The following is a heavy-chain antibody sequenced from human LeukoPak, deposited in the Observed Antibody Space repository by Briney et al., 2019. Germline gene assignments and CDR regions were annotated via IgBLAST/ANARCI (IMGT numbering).Heavy chain of an antibody. CDR1: GGSISSSSYY. J-gene: IGHJ6*03. Sequence: SETLSLTCTVSGGSISSSSYYWGWIRQPPGKGLEWIGSIYYSGSTNYNPSLKSRVTISVDTSKNQFSLKLSSVTAADTAVYYCARRRGGVATITTFRSYYYYYMDVWGKGTTVTISS. V-gene: IGHV4-39*07. CDR2: IYYSGST. D-gene: IGHD5-12*01. CDR3: ARRRGGVATITTFRSYYYYYMDV.